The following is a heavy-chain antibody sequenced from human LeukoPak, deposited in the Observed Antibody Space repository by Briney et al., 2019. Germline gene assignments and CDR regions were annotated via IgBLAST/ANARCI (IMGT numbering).Heavy chain of an antibody. CDR2: ISYDGSNK. J-gene: IGHJ3*02. CDR3: ARDPDIVVVTAIHLSRSAFDI. CDR1: GFTFSSYA. Sequence: GGSLRLSCAASGFTFSSYAMSWVRQAPGKGLEWVAVISYDGSNKYYADSVKGRFTISRDNSKNTLYLQMNSLRAEDTAVYYCARDPDIVVVTAIHLSRSAFDIWGQGTMATVSS. D-gene: IGHD2-21*02. V-gene: IGHV3-30-3*01.